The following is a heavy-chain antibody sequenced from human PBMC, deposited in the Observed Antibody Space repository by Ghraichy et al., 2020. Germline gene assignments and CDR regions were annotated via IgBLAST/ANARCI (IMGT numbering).Heavy chain of an antibody. Sequence: GGSLRLSCAASGFTFSSYGMHWVRQAPGKGLEWVAIIRYDGSNKYYADSVKGRFTISRDNSKNTLYLQMNSLRAEDTAVYYCANHYVFDDAFDIWGQGTMVTVSS. CDR2: IRYDGSNK. D-gene: IGHD4-17*01. CDR3: ANHYVFDDAFDI. J-gene: IGHJ3*02. CDR1: GFTFSSYG. V-gene: IGHV3-30*02.